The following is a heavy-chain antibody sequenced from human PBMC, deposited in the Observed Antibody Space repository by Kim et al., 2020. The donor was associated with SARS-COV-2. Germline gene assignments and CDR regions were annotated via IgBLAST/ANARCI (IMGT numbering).Heavy chain of an antibody. Sequence: ASVKVSCKASGYTFTSYGISWVRQAPGQGLEWMGWISAYNGNTNYAQKLQGRVTMTTDTSTSTAYMELRSLRSDDTAVYYFARVFVVVPAAMNAFDIWGQGTMVTVSS. J-gene: IGHJ3*02. CDR2: ISAYNGNT. V-gene: IGHV1-18*01. D-gene: IGHD2-2*01. CDR1: GYTFTSYG. CDR3: ARVFVVVPAAMNAFDI.